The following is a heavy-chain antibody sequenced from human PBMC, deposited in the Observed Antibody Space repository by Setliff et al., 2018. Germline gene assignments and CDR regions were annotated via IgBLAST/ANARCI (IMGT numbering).Heavy chain of an antibody. CDR1: GFTFSNFG. V-gene: IGHV3-21*01. D-gene: IGHD1-26*01. CDR3: LKKIIAGAGPPYDYFDY. J-gene: IGHJ4*02. Sequence: GSLRLSCAASGFTFSNFGMNWVRQAPGKGLEWVSSISGSGTYTYTADSVKGRFTISRDNAKNSLYLQMNSLRAEDTAVYYCLKKIIAGAGPPYDYFDYWGQGTLVTVSS. CDR2: ISGSGTYT.